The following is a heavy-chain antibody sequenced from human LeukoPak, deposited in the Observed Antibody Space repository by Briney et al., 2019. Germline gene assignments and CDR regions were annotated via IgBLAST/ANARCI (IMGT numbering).Heavy chain of an antibody. J-gene: IGHJ3*02. CDR2: IRYDGSNK. V-gene: IGHV3-30*02. CDR3: AKDRSGSYDAFNI. D-gene: IGHD1-26*01. CDR1: GFTFSSYG. Sequence: PGGSLRLSCAASGFTFSSYGMHWIRQAPGKGLEWVAFIRYDGSNKYYADSVKGRFTISRDNSKSTLYLQMNSLRAEDTAVYYCAKDRSGSYDAFNIWGQGTMVTVSS.